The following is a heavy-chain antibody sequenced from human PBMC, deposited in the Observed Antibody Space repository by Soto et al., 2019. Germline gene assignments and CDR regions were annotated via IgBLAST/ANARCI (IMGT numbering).Heavy chain of an antibody. Sequence: SETLSLTCTVSGGSISSNYWTWIRQPPGKGLEWLGYVYNSGSTKYNPSLKRRVTISEDTSKSQFSLKVNSMTAADTAVYYCARYRREAVAGYTLDNWGQGILGTVCS. CDR2: VYNSGST. CDR1: GGSISSNY. V-gene: IGHV4-59*01. J-gene: IGHJ4*02. D-gene: IGHD6-13*01. CDR3: ARYRREAVAGYTLDN.